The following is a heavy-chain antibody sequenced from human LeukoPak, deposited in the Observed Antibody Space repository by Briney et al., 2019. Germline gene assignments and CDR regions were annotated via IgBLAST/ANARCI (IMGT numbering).Heavy chain of an antibody. CDR2: ISGSGGST. D-gene: IGHD3-22*01. CDR1: GFTFSSYA. J-gene: IGHJ4*02. Sequence: PGGSLRLSCAASGFTFSSYAMSWVRQAPGKGLEWVSAISGSGGSTYYADSVKGRFTISRDNSKNTLYLQMNSLRAEDTAVYYCARHSGYHSTMYLDYWGQGTLVTVSS. CDR3: ARHSGYHSTMYLDY. V-gene: IGHV3-23*01.